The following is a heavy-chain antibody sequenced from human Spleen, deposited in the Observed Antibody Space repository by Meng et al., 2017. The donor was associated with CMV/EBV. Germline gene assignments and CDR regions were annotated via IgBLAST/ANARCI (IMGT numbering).Heavy chain of an antibody. CDR2: IFSKDEN. CDR1: AFSLSNARLG. Sequence: SGPTLVKPTETLTLTCTVSAFSLSNARLGVNWIRQPPGKALEWLAHIFSKDENSYSTSLRSRLTISKDTSKNQVVLTMTNMDPVDTATYYCAGSTSITMIVVAAFDIWGQGTMVTVSS. J-gene: IGHJ3*02. D-gene: IGHD3-22*01. CDR3: AGSTSITMIVVAAFDI. V-gene: IGHV2-26*01.